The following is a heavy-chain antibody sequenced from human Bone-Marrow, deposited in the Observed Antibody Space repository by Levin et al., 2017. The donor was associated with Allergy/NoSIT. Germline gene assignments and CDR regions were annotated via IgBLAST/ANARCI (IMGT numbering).Heavy chain of an antibody. V-gene: IGHV1-2*02. CDR1: GYTFTGYY. CDR3: ARDRGYSYGYGIDAFDI. CDR2: INPNSGGT. Sequence: GESLKISCKASGYTFTGYYMHWVRQAPGQGLEWMGWINPNSGGTNYAQKFRGRVTMTRDTSISTAYMELSRLRSDDTAVYYCARDRGYSYGYGIDAFDIWGQGTMVTVSS. D-gene: IGHD5-18*01. J-gene: IGHJ3*02.